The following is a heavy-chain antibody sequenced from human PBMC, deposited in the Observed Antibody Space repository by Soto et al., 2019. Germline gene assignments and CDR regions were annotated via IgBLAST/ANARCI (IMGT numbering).Heavy chain of an antibody. CDR2: MNPNSGNT. V-gene: IGHV1-8*01. CDR1: GYTFTSYD. CDR3: ARGLYCSGGSCYYMGNYYYGMDV. J-gene: IGHJ6*04. Sequence: GASVKVSCKASGYTFTSYDINWVRQATGQGLEWMGWMNPNSGNTGYAQKFQGRVTMTRNTSISTAYMELSSLRSEDTAVYYCARGLYCSGGSCYYMGNYYYGMDVWGKGTTVTVSS. D-gene: IGHD2-15*01.